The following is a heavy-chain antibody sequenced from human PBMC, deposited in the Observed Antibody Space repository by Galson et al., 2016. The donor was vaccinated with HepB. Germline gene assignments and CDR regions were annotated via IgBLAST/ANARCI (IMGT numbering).Heavy chain of an antibody. CDR3: ARRMATITSFDY. D-gene: IGHD5-24*01. CDR1: EFTFSSYA. Sequence: SLRHSCAASEFTFSSYAMDWVRQAPGKGLVWVSRINSDGSSTSYADSVKGRFTISRDNAKNTLYLQMNSLRAEDTAVYYCARRMATITSFDYWGQGTLVTVSS. J-gene: IGHJ4*02. CDR2: INSDGSST. V-gene: IGHV3-74*01.